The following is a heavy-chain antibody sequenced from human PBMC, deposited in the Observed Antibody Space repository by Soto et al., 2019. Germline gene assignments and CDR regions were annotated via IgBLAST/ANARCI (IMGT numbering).Heavy chain of an antibody. V-gene: IGHV1-46*03. D-gene: IGHD3-9*01. J-gene: IGHJ6*03. CDR2: INPSGGST. CDR3: ARGGVLTGYYYYYYMDV. Sequence: ASVKVSCKASGYTFTSYYMHWVRQAPGQGLEWMGIINPSGGSTSYAQKFQGRVTMTRDTSTSTVYMELSSLRSEDTAVYYCARGGVLTGYYYYYYMDVWGKGTTVTVS. CDR1: GYTFTSYY.